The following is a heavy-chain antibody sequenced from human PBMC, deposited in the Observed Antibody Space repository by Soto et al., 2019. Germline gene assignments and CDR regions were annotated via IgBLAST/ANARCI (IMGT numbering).Heavy chain of an antibody. D-gene: IGHD3-16*01. Sequence: VQLVESGGGVVQPGTSLRVSCVGSGFTFRSYVIHWVRQAPGKGLEWVALTSYDGNDKYYGDSVRGRFTTSRDNSRNTVDIQMDRLSLENTVLCYWGRWGTGGGVAFWGQGTLVSVSS. CDR1: GFTFRSYV. CDR3: GRWGTGGGVAF. J-gene: IGHJ1*01. V-gene: IGHV3-30*19. CDR2: TSYDGNDK.